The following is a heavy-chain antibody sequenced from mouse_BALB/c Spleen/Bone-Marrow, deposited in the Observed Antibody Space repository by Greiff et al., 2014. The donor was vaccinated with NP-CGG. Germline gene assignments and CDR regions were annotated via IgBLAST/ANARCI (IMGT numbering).Heavy chain of an antibody. V-gene: IGHV3-1*02. J-gene: IGHJ4*01. CDR2: IHYSGTT. CDR3: ARQNDGYLYYAMDY. CDR1: GYSITSGYS. D-gene: IGHD2-3*01. Sequence: EVKLMESGPDLVKPSQSLSLTCTVPGYSITSGYSWHWIRQFPGNKLEWMGYIHYSGTTNYNPSLKSRISITRDTSKNQFFLQLNSVTSDDTATYYCARQNDGYLYYAMDYWGQGTSVTVSS.